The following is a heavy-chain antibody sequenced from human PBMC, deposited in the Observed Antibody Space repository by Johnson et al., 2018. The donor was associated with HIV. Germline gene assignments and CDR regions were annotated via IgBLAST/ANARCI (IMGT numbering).Heavy chain of an antibody. J-gene: IGHJ3*01. Sequence: QVRLVDSGGGVVQPGRSLRLSCAASGFTFSTYGMHWVRQAPGKGLEWVAVMWYDGSNKYYADSVKGRFTISRDNSKNTLYLQMNSLRAEDTAVYYCAKDQRSSRWNNDAFDFWGQGTMVTVSS. CDR3: AKDQRSSRWNNDAFDF. D-gene: IGHD6-13*01. CDR1: GFTFSTYG. V-gene: IGHV3-33*06. CDR2: MWYDGSNK.